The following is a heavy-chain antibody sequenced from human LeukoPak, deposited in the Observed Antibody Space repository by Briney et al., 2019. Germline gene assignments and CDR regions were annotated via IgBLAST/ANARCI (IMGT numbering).Heavy chain of an antibody. J-gene: IGHJ4*02. Sequence: GGSLRLSCAASGFTFSSYSMIWVRQAPGKGRAWVSYISRSSSTIYYADSVKGRFTISRDNAKKSLYLQMNSLRAEDTAVYYCARDNRYYYDSSGYPFDYWGQGTLVNVSS. CDR3: ARDNRYYYDSSGYPFDY. D-gene: IGHD3-22*01. CDR1: GFTFSSYS. V-gene: IGHV3-48*01. CDR2: ISRSSSTI.